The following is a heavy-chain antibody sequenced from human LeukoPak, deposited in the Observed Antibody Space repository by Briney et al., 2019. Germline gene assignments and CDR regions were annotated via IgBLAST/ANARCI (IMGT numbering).Heavy chain of an antibody. CDR1: GFTFSTYA. V-gene: IGHV3-23*01. Sequence: GGSLRLSCAASGFTFSTYAMSWVRQAPEKGLEWVSVISGSGGSTYYADSVKGRFTISRDNSKNTLYLQMNSLRAEDTAVYYCAKEHYYGSGSPEDYWGQGTLVTVSS. D-gene: IGHD3-10*01. CDR2: ISGSGGST. CDR3: AKEHYYGSGSPEDY. J-gene: IGHJ4*02.